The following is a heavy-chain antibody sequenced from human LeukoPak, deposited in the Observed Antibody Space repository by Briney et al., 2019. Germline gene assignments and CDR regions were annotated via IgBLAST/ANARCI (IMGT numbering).Heavy chain of an antibody. CDR1: GGSISSYY. CDR3: ARDSRYAGSVFDY. D-gene: IGHD5-18*01. V-gene: IGHV4-59*01. Sequence: SETLSLTCTVSGGSISSYYWSWIRQPPGKGLEWIGYIYYSGNTNYNPSLKSRVTISVDTSKNQFSLKLSSVTAADTAVYYCARDSRYAGSVFDYWGQGTLVTVSS. CDR2: IYYSGNT. J-gene: IGHJ4*02.